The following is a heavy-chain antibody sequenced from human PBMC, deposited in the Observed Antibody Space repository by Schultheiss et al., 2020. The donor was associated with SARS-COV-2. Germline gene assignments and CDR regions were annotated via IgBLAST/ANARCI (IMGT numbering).Heavy chain of an antibody. J-gene: IGHJ5*02. CDR3: ARLIRRSSNFFDT. CDR1: GYTFTGYY. D-gene: IGHD6-6*01. CDR2: IIPILGIA. V-gene: IGHV1-69*02. Sequence: SVKVSCKASGYTFTGYYMHWVRQAPGQGLEWMGRIIPILGIANYAQKFQGRVTITADESTSTAYMELSRLKSDDTAVYYCARLIRRSSNFFDTWGQGTLVTVSS.